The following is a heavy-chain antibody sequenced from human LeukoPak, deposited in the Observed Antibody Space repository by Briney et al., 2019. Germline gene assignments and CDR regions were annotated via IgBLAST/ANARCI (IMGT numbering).Heavy chain of an antibody. V-gene: IGHV4-34*01. CDR2: ISHTGLT. D-gene: IGHD1-1*01. CDR3: ARVPDITARPCDT. CDR1: GGSFSDYY. Sequence: SETLSLTCAVYGGSFSDYYWTLIRQTPGKGLEWIGEISHTGLTGSNPSLKSRVTIFVDSSKKQFSLRMTSVAAADTGIYYCARVPDITARPCDTWGPGTLVTVSS. J-gene: IGHJ5*02.